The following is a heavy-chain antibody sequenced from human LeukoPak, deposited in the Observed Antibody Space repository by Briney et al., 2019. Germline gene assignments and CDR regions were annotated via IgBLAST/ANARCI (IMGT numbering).Heavy chain of an antibody. CDR3: AKCIVGATAPFDY. CDR1: GFTLSSYA. D-gene: IGHD1-26*01. CDR2: ISGSGGST. V-gene: IGHV3-23*01. Sequence: GGSLRLSCVASGFTLSSYAMSWVRQAPGKGLEWVSAISGSGGSTYYADSVKGRFTISRDNSKNTLYLQMNSLRAEDTAVYYCAKCIVGATAPFDYWGQGTLVTVSS. J-gene: IGHJ4*02.